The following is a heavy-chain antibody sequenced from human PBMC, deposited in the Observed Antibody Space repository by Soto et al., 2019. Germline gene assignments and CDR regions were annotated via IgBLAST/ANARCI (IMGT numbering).Heavy chain of an antibody. J-gene: IGHJ4*02. D-gene: IGHD3-22*01. CDR3: ARAFGVFYDSREFDY. Sequence: ASVKVSCKASGYSFTGYYMHWVRQAPGQGLEWMGWINPNSGGTNYAQKFQGWVTMTRDTSISTAYMELSRLRSDDTAVYYCARAFGVFYDSREFDYWDQGTLVTVSS. CDR2: INPNSGGT. V-gene: IGHV1-2*04. CDR1: GYSFTGYY.